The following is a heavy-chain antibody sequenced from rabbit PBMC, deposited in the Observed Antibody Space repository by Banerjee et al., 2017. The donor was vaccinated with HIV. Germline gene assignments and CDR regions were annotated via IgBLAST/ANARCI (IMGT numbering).Heavy chain of an antibody. CDR1: GFSFNNKYV. J-gene: IGHJ4*01. CDR3: ARDNDGNRGYDFDL. V-gene: IGHV1S45*01. D-gene: IGHD4-2*01. Sequence: QEQLEESGGDLVKPEGSLTLTCTASGFSFNNKYVMCWVRQAPGKGLEWIACINSNTGSGDTYYASWAKGRFTISNASSTTMTLQVTSLTAADTATYFCARDNDGNRGYDFDLWGPGTLVTVS. CDR2: INSNTGSGDT.